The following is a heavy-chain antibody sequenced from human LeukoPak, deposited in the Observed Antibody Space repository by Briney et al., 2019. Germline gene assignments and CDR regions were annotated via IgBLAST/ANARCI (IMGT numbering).Heavy chain of an antibody. CDR1: GFTVNSNY. Sequence: GGSLRLSCAASGFTVNSNYMSWVRQAPGKGLGWVSAFYSGGTTYYADSVKGRFTISSDNSKNTLYLQMNSLRAEDTAVYYCARDLPHTWGLGIWSQGTMVTVSS. V-gene: IGHV3-53*01. CDR3: ARDLPHTWGLGI. CDR2: FYSGGTT. J-gene: IGHJ3*02. D-gene: IGHD3/OR15-3a*01.